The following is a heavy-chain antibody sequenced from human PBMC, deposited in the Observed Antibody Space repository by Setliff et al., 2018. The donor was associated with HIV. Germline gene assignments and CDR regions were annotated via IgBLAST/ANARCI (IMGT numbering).Heavy chain of an antibody. J-gene: IGHJ6*02. CDR2: ITGSSDII. D-gene: IGHD3-10*01. CDR1: GFTFSNAW. CDR3: ARILSSRGIIEAYYYAMDV. Sequence: GGSLRLSCAASGFTFSNAWMSWVRQAPGKGLEWVSYITGSSDIIHYADSLKGRFTTSRDNAKNSLYLQMNSLRAEDTAVYYCARILSSRGIIEAYYYAMDVWGQGTTVTVSS. V-gene: IGHV3-21*05.